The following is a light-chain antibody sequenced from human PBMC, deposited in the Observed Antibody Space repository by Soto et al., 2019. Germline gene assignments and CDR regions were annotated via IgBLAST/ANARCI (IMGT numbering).Light chain of an antibody. CDR3: QQYGSSPLT. CDR2: GAS. CDR1: QSVSSSF. Sequence: EIVLTQSPGTLSLSPGERATLSCRASQSVSSSFLAWYQQKPGQAPRLLIHGASSRSTGIPDRFSGSGSGTHVTLTIRRLEPEDVAVYYCQQYGSSPLTFGGGTKVEIK. V-gene: IGKV3-20*01. J-gene: IGKJ4*01.